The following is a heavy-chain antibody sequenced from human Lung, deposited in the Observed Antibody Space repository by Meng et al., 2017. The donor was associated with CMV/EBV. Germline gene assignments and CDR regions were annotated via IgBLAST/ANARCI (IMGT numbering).Heavy chain of an antibody. CDR1: GFTFSSYS. Sequence: ESLKISCAASGFTFSSYSKNWVRQAPGKGMEWVSSISSSGTYIYYADSVKGRFTISRDNAQNSPYLQMNSLRAEETAVYYCARDVSPRSSAYFAIYYFYAVDVWGQGTTVTVSS. V-gene: IGHV3-21*01. J-gene: IGHJ6*02. CDR3: ARDVSPRSSAYFAIYYFYAVDV. D-gene: IGHD2-21*01. CDR2: ISSSGTYI.